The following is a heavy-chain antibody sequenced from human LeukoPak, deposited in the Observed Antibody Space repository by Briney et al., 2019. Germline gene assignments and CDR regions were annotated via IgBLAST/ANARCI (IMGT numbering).Heavy chain of an antibody. CDR1: GGSISGSDYY. J-gene: IGHJ6*02. CDR2: IYYSGTT. CDR3: ARHPYDFWSGYSNGMDV. V-gene: IGHV4-39*01. Sequence: SETLSLTCTVSGGSISGSDYYWGWIRQPPGKGLEWIGTIYYSGTTYYNPSLKSRLTISVDTSKNQFSLKLSSVTAADTAVYYCARHPYDFWSGYSNGMDVWGQGTTVTVSS. D-gene: IGHD3-3*01.